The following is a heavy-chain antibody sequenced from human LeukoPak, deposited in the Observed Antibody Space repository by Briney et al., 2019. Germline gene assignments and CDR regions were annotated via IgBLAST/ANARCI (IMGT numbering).Heavy chain of an antibody. CDR2: IYIGGST. J-gene: IGHJ4*02. V-gene: IGHV3-66*01. CDR1: GFTVSGNS. D-gene: IGHD3-22*01. CDR3: ARDPTAYYDSSGYYLNTIDY. Sequence: GGSLRLSCAASGFTVSGNSMTWVRQAPGKGLECVSVIYIGGSTYYADSVKDRFTISRHNSKNTLYLQMSSLRAEDTAVYYCARDPTAYYDSSGYYLNTIDYWGQGTLVTVSS.